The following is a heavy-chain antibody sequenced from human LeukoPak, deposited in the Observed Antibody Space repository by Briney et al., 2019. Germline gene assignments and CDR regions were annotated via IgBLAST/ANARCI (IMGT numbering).Heavy chain of an antibody. Sequence: GGSLRLSCAASGFTFSSYSMNWVRQAPGKGLEWVSYISSGSSTIYYADSVKGRFTISRDNAKNSLYLQMNSLRAEDTAVYYCARDSDGYYYDSSGSEAWGQGTLVTVSS. V-gene: IGHV3-48*01. CDR2: ISSGSSTI. CDR3: ARDSDGYYYDSSGSEA. J-gene: IGHJ5*02. D-gene: IGHD3-22*01. CDR1: GFTFSSYS.